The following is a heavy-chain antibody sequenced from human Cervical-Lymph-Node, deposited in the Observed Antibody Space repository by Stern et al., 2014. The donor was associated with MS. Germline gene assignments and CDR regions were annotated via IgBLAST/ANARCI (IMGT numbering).Heavy chain of an antibody. CDR3: TRGRGTLLYLH. V-gene: IGHV1-2*02. CDR1: GYNFIDYY. Sequence: QLVQSGAALRKPGASVEVSCEASGYNFIDYYIHWVRQAPGQGLEWVGWINPHTGDTRYAQKFLGRVAMARDTPINTAYLELNSLTSDDTAFYYCTRGRGTLLYLHWGQGTLITVSS. CDR2: INPHTGDT. D-gene: IGHD2-15*01. J-gene: IGHJ4*02.